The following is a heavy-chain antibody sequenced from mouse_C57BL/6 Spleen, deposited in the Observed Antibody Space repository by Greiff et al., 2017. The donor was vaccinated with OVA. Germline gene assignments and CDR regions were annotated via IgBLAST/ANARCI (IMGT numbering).Heavy chain of an antibody. Sequence: VQLQQSGAELVRPGASVTLSCKASGYTFTDYEMHWVKQTPVHGLEWIGAIDPETGGTAYNQKFKGKAILTADKSSSTAYMELRSLTSEDSAVYYCTSAYGSGRYFDVWGTGTTVTVSS. V-gene: IGHV1-15*01. D-gene: IGHD1-1*01. CDR2: IDPETGGT. J-gene: IGHJ1*03. CDR1: GYTFTDYE. CDR3: TSAYGSGRYFDV.